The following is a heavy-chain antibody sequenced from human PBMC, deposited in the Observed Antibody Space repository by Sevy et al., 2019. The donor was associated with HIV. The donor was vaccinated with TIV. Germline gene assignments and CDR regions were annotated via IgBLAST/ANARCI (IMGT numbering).Heavy chain of an antibody. CDR3: ARLITMIVVLNRWFDP. J-gene: IGHJ5*02. D-gene: IGHD3-22*01. V-gene: IGHV4-39*01. CDR1: GGSISSSSYY. Sequence: SETPSLTCTVSGGSISSSSYYWGWIRQPPGKGLEWIGSIYYSGSTYYNPSLKSRVTISVDTSKNQVSLKLSSVTAADTAVYYCARLITMIVVLNRWFDPWGQGTLVTVSS. CDR2: IYYSGST.